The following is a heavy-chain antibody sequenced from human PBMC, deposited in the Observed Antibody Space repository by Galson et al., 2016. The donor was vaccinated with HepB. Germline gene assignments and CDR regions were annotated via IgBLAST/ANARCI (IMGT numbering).Heavy chain of an antibody. CDR2: ISANGHRT. V-gene: IGHV3-23*01. J-gene: IGHJ4*02. D-gene: IGHD3-10*01. CDR1: GFTFSSYA. CDR3: AKEQGTDEGWFGESDH. Sequence: SLRLSCAASGFTFSSYAMNWVRQAPGKGLEWVSEISANGHRTYYASSVKGRFTVSRDNYENTLYLQMDSLRAEDTAVYYCAKEQGTDEGWFGESDHWGQGTPVTVSS.